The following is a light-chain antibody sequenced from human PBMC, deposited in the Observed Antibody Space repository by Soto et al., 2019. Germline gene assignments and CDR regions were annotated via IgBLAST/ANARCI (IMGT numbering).Light chain of an antibody. CDR2: GAS. Sequence: ELVMTQSPATLSVASGERATPSCRASQSIRNNLAWYQQKPGQAPRLLIFGASSRPTGIPARFSCRGSGTEYTLTISIMQSEEFAVYYCQRHYSWPLTLGAGTKVDIK. J-gene: IGKJ3*01. CDR1: QSIRNN. V-gene: IGKV3-15*01. CDR3: QRHYSWPLT.